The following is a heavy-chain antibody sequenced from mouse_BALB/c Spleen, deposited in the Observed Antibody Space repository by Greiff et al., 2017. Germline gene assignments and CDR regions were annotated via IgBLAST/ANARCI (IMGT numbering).Heavy chain of an antibody. CDR3: ARGITTAYYFDY. CDR2: IRSGGST. CDR1: GFTFSSYA. J-gene: IGHJ2*01. D-gene: IGHD1-2*01. V-gene: IGHV5-6-5*01. Sequence: EVKLVESGGGLVKPGGSLKLSCAASGFTFSSYAMSWVRQTPEKRLEWVASIRSGGSTYYPDSVKGRFTISRDNARNILYLQMSSLRSEDTAMYYCARGITTAYYFDYWGQGTTLTVSS.